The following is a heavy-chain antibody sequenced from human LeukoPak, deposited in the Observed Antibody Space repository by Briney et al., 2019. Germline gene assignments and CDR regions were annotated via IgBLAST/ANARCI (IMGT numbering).Heavy chain of an antibody. CDR3: ARASGYSYGPGTVDY. J-gene: IGHJ4*02. Sequence: PSETLSLTCTASGGALSSDYWSWIRQPPGKGLEWIGYIYYSGSTNYNPSLKSRVTISVDTSKNQFSLKLSSVTAADTAVYYCARASGYSYGPGTVDYWGQGTLVTVSS. CDR2: IYYSGST. CDR1: GGALSSDY. D-gene: IGHD5-18*01. V-gene: IGHV4-59*01.